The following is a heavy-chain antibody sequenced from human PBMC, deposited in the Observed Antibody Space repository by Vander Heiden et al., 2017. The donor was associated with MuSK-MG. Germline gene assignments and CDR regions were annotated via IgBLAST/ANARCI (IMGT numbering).Heavy chain of an antibody. CDR2: IKSKTDGGTT. CDR3: TTFRVVVPAAIIETHYDFWSGYLKDV. Sequence: GLKWVGRIKSKTDGGTTDYAAPVKGRFTISREDSKNTLYLQMNSLKTEDTAVYYCTTFRVVVPAAIIETHYDFWSGYLKDVWGKGTTVTVSS. D-gene: IGHD3-3*01. V-gene: IGHV3-15*01. J-gene: IGHJ6*04.